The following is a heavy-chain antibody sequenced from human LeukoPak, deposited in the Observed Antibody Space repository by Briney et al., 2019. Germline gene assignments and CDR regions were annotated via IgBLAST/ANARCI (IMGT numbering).Heavy chain of an antibody. CDR3: VRDRFYGMDV. CDR1: GFTFSSYA. Sequence: GGSLRLSCAASGFTFSSYAMSWVRQAPGQGLVWVSRINNDGSTTNYVDSVKGRFTISRDNAKNTLYLQMNSLRAEDTAVFYCVRDRFYGMDVWGQGTTVTVSS. V-gene: IGHV3-74*01. J-gene: IGHJ6*02. CDR2: INNDGSTT.